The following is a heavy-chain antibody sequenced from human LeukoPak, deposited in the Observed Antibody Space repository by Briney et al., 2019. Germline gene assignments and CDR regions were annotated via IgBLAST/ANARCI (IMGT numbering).Heavy chain of an antibody. CDR1: GYTFTSYG. J-gene: IGHJ4*02. CDR3: ARESVNYYDSSGPGFDY. V-gene: IGHV1-18*01. D-gene: IGHD3-22*01. Sequence: ASVKVSCTASGYTFTSYGISWVRQAPGQGLEWMGWISAYNGNTNYAQKLQGRVTMTTDTSTSTAYMELRSLRSDDTAVYYCARESVNYYDSSGPGFDYWGQGTLVTVSS. CDR2: ISAYNGNT.